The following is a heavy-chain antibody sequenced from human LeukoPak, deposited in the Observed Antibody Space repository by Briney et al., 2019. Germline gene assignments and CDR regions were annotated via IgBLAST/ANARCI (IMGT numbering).Heavy chain of an antibody. D-gene: IGHD2-21*02. CDR2: IYYSAST. Sequence: SETLSLTCTVSGVSISSYYWSWIRQPPGKGLEWIGHIYYSASTTDNPSLESRVTISLDTSKNQFSLKLKSVTSADTAVYYCARGRDHPDYWGQGTLVTVSS. J-gene: IGHJ4*02. V-gene: IGHV4-59*01. CDR3: ARGRDHPDY. CDR1: GVSISSYY.